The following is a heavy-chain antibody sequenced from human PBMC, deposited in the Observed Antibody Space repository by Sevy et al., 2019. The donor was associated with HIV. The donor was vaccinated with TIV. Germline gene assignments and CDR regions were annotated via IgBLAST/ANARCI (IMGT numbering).Heavy chain of an antibody. V-gene: IGHV3-20*04. CDR2: INWNGGST. CDR3: ARDLASGSFFSLYFDY. D-gene: IGHD3-10*01. CDR1: GFTFDDYG. J-gene: IGHJ4*02. Sequence: GGSLRLSCAASGFTFDDYGMSWVRQAPGKGLEWVSGINWNGGSTGYADSVKGRFTISRDNAKNSLYLQMNSLRAEDTALYYCARDLASGSFFSLYFDYWGQGTLVTVSS.